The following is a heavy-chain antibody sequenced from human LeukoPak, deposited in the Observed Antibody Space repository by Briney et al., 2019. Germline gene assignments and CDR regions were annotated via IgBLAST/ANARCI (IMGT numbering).Heavy chain of an antibody. D-gene: IGHD1-26*01. CDR2: ISSSSSYI. Sequence: GGSLRLSCAASGFTFSSYSMNWVRQAPGKGLEWVSSISSSSSYIYYADSVKGRFTISRDNAKNSLYLQMNSLRAEDTAVYYCARALPSPLYSGSYADACDIWGQGTMVTVSS. V-gene: IGHV3-21*01. CDR3: ARALPSPLYSGSYADACDI. CDR1: GFTFSSYS. J-gene: IGHJ3*02.